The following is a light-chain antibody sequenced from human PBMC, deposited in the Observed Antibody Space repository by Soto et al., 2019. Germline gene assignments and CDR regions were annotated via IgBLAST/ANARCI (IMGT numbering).Light chain of an antibody. J-gene: IGKJ1*01. CDR2: DAS. CDR3: QQYNSYPWT. V-gene: IGKV1-5*01. CDR1: QSISSW. Sequence: DIQMTQSPSTLSASVGAIVTITGRAGQSISSWLAWYQQKTGKAPKLLIDDASSLESGVPSRFSGSGSGTEFTLTISSMQPYDCATYYCQQYNSYPWTFGQGTKVEIK.